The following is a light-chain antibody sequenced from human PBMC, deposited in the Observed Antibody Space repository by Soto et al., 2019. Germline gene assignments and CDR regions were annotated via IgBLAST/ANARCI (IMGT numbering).Light chain of an antibody. V-gene: IGKV4-1*01. J-gene: IGKJ4*01. Sequence: DIVMTQSPDSLAVSLGERATINCKSSQSVLYNSNNKNYLAWYLQKPGQPPKLLISWASTRQSGVPDRFSGSGSGTDFTLTISSLQAEDVAVYYCQQYLSSPLTFGGGTKVEIK. CDR3: QQYLSSPLT. CDR1: QSVLYNSNNKNY. CDR2: WAS.